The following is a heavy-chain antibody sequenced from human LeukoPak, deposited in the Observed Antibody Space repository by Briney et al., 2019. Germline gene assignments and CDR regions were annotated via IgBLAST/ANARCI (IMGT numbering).Heavy chain of an antibody. J-gene: IGHJ4*02. CDR1: GFTVSSNY. CDR3: ARTLEMATPIPYYFDY. V-gene: IGHV3-66*01. CDR2: IYSGGST. Sequence: GGSLRLSCAASGFTVSSNYMSWVRQAPGKGLEWVSVIYSGGSTYYADSVKGRFTISRDNSKNTLYLQMNSLRAEDTAVYYCARTLEMATPIPYYFDYWGQGTLVTVSS. D-gene: IGHD5-24*01.